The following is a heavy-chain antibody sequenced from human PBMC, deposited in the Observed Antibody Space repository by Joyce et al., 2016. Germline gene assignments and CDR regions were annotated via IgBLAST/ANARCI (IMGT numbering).Heavy chain of an antibody. V-gene: IGHV1-2*02. Sequence: QVQLVQSGAEMKKPGASVTVSCKASGFTFTDYYIHWVRQAPGQGLEWMGWINPKGGATNYTQKFQGSVTMTRETSISTAYMELGRLGADDTAVYYCARDEAFYDFWYGYYKVYWGQGTLVTVSS. CDR3: ARDEAFYDFWYGYYKVY. D-gene: IGHD3-3*01. CDR2: INPKGGAT. CDR1: GFTFTDYY. J-gene: IGHJ4*02.